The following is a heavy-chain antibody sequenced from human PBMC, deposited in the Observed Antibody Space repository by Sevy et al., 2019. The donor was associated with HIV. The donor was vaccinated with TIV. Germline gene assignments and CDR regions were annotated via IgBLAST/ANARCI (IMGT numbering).Heavy chain of an antibody. V-gene: IGHV3-30*02. CDR1: GFTFSSYG. J-gene: IGHJ3*02. CDR2: IRYDGSNK. CDR3: AKDYYAGSGYYPQGAFDI. Sequence: GGSLRLSCAASGFTFSSYGMHWVRQAPGKGLEWVAFIRYDGSNKYYADSVKGRFTISRDNSKNTLYLQMNSLRAEDTAVYYCAKDYYAGSGYYPQGAFDIWGQGTMVTVSS. D-gene: IGHD3-22*01.